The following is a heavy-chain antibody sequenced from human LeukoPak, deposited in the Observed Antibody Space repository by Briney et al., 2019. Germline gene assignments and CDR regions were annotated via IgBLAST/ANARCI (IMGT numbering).Heavy chain of an antibody. CDR2: IYYSGST. CDR3: ARGDRDGYNDY. J-gene: IGHJ4*02. Sequence: PSETLSLTCTVSGGSIGRYYWSWIRQPPGKGLEWIGYIYYSGSTNYNPSLKSRVTISVDTSKNQFSLKLSSVTAADTAVYYCARGDRDGYNDYWGQGTLVTVSS. D-gene: IGHD5-24*01. V-gene: IGHV4-59*01. CDR1: GGSIGRYY.